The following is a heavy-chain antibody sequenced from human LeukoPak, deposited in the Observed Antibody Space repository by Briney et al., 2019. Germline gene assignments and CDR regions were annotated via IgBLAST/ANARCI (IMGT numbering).Heavy chain of an antibody. J-gene: IGHJ4*02. CDR2: IYPRDGST. V-gene: IGHV1-46*01. CDR1: GYTFTSNY. Sequence: ASVKASCKASGYTFTSNYIHWARQAPGQGLEWMGMIYPRDGSTSYAQKFQGRVTVTRDTSTSTVHMELSGLRSEDTAVYYCARDQEGFDYWGQGTLVTVSS. CDR3: ARDQEGFDY.